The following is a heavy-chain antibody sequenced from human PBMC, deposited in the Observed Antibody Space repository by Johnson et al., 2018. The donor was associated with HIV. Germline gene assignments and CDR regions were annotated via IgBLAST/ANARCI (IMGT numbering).Heavy chain of an antibody. D-gene: IGHD2-8*01. Sequence: QVQLVESGGGVVQPGGSLRLSCAASGFTLSNYGIHWVRQAPGKGLEWVSFRRYDGANKYYADSVKGRFTISRDNSKNTLYLQMSSLRFEDTAVYYCASVRRGAFDMWGQGTVVTVSS. J-gene: IGHJ3*02. CDR1: GFTLSNYG. CDR3: ASVRRGAFDM. V-gene: IGHV3-30*02. CDR2: RRYDGANK.